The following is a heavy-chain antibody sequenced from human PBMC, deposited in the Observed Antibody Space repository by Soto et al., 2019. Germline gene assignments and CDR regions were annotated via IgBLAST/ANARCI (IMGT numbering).Heavy chain of an antibody. CDR2: ISSNGVGT. CDR3: ARRARPDFYYMDV. J-gene: IGHJ6*03. D-gene: IGHD6-6*01. Sequence: EVQLAESGGGLAQPGGSLSLSCAASGLTLRGYAMDWVGQAQGRGLEYVSGISSNGVGTYYANSVQGRFTISRDNSKNTVYLQMGSLRPEDMAVYYCARRARPDFYYMDVWGKGTTVTVSS. V-gene: IGHV3-64*01. CDR1: GLTLRGYA.